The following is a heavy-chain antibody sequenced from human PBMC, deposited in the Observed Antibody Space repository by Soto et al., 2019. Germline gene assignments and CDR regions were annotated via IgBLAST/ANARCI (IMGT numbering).Heavy chain of an antibody. CDR2: ISAYNGNT. V-gene: IGHV1-18*04. CDR3: VTIAAAGIPD. J-gene: IGHJ4*02. Sequence: AAVKVSCKASGYTFTSYGISKVRKAPGQVLEWMGWISAYNGNTNYAQKLQGRVTMTTDTSTSTAYMELRSLRSDDTAVYYCVTIAAAGIPDGAQGTLVTVSS. CDR1: GYTFTSYG. D-gene: IGHD6-13*01.